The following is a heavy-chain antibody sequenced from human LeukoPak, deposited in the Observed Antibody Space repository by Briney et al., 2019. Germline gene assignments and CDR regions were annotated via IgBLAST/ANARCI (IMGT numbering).Heavy chain of an antibody. CDR2: IYYSGST. J-gene: IGHJ6*03. Sequence: SQTLSLTCTVSGGSISSGGYYWSWIRQHPGKGLEWIGSIYYSGSTYYNPSLKSRVTISVDTSKNQFSLKLSSVTAADTAVYYCARRPGYSTGLRPMDVWGKGTTVTVSS. CDR3: ARRPGYSTGLRPMDV. D-gene: IGHD4-11*01. V-gene: IGHV4-39*01. CDR1: GGSISSGGYY.